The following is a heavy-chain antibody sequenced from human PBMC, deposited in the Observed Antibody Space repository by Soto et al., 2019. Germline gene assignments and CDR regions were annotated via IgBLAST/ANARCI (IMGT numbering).Heavy chain of an antibody. CDR3: ERDSSGSSWATGDY. D-gene: IGHD3-22*01. CDR2: IWYDGSNK. Sequence: GGSLRLSCAASGFTFSSYGMHWVRQAPGKGLEWVAVIWYDGSNKYYADSVKGRFTISRDNSKNTLYLQMNSLRAEDTAVYYCERDSSGSSWATGDYWGQGTLVTVSS. V-gene: IGHV3-33*01. J-gene: IGHJ4*02. CDR1: GFTFSSYG.